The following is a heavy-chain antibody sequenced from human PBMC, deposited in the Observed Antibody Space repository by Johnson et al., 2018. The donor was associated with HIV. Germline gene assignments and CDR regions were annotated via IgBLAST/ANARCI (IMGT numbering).Heavy chain of an antibody. J-gene: IGHJ3*02. CDR2: ISYDGSIK. CDR3: ARGIRGVVVTADDAFDI. CDR1: GFTFSSYA. Sequence: QVQLVESGGGVVQPGRSLRLSCAASGFTFSSYAMHWVRQAPGKGLEWVAVISYDGSIKNYADSVKGRFTISRDNFKNTLYLQMTSLRAEDTAVYYCARGIRGVVVTADDAFDIWGQGTMVTVSS. D-gene: IGHD2-21*02. V-gene: IGHV3-30-3*01.